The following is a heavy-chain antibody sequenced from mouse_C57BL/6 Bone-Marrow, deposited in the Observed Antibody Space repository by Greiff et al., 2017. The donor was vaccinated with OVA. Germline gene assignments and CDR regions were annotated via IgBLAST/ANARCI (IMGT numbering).Heavy chain of an antibody. D-gene: IGHD2-2*01. Sequence: QVQLKQPGAELVKPGASVKMSCKASGYTFTSYWITWVKQRPGQGLEWIGDIYPGSGSTNYNEKFQSKATLTVDTSSSTAYMQLSSLTSEDSAVYYCAKGDGYDGGFDYWGQGTTLTVSS. CDR1: GYTFTSYW. J-gene: IGHJ2*01. V-gene: IGHV1-55*01. CDR2: IYPGSGST. CDR3: AKGDGYDGGFDY.